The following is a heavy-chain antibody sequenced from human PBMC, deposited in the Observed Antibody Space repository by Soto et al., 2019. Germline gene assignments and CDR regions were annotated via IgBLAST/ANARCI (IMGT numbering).Heavy chain of an antibody. CDR3: ARRGSRWLQSPYYYYYGMDV. V-gene: IGHV1-69*06. J-gene: IGHJ6*02. D-gene: IGHD5-12*01. CDR2: IIPIFGTA. CDR1: GGTFSSYA. Sequence: SVKVSCKASGGTFSSYAISWVRQAPGQGLEWMGGIIPIFGTANYAQKFQGRVTITADKSTSTAYMELSSLRSEDTAVYYCARRGSRWLQSPYYYYYGMDVWGQGTTVTVSS.